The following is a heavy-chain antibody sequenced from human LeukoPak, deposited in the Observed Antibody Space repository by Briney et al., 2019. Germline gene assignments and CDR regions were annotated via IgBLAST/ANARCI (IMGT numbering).Heavy chain of an antibody. CDR1: GGTFSSYA. CDR2: IIPILGIA. D-gene: IGHD3-9*01. V-gene: IGHV1-69*04. J-gene: IGHJ4*02. Sequence: ASVKVSCKASGGTFSSYAISWVRQAPGQGLEWMGRIIPILGIANYAQKFQGRVTMTTDTSTSTAYMELRSLRSDDTAVYYCARVRYFDRRGYFDYWGQGTLVTVSS. CDR3: ARVRYFDRRGYFDY.